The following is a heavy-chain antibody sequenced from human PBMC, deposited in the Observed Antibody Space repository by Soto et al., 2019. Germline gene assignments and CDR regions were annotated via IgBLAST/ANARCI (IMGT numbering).Heavy chain of an antibody. CDR2: IVPRFGSP. CDR3: ARDRIQLRLGKYSFNAMDV. Sequence: QVQLVQSGAEMRKPGSSLRVSCKASGGTFSDFAFSWVRQAPGQGLEWMGGIVPRFGSPNYAQKFGGRVTIPADTSTTTVYMELSSLRFDDTAVYFCARDRIQLRLGKYSFNAMDVWGQGTTITVSS. D-gene: IGHD3-16*01. CDR1: GGTFSDFA. J-gene: IGHJ6*02. V-gene: IGHV1-69*06.